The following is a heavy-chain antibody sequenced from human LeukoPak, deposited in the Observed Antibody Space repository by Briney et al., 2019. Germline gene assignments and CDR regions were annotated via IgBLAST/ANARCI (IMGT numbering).Heavy chain of an antibody. J-gene: IGHJ4*02. V-gene: IGHV4-30-4*08. CDR2: IYYSGNP. CDR1: GVSISSGDYY. Sequence: SQTLSLTCTVSGVSISSGDYYWSWIRQPPGKGLEWIGYIYYSGNPYYNPFLKSRVTISVDTSKNQFSLKLSSVTAADTAVYYCARVLKGRRYDYGDYGGDYWGQGTLVTVSS. D-gene: IGHD4-17*01. CDR3: ARVLKGRRYDYGDYGGDY.